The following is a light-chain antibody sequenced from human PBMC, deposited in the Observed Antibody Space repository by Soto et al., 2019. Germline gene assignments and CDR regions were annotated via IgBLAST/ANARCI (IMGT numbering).Light chain of an antibody. Sequence: EIVLTQSPGTLSLSPGERATLSCRASQSLTNNDFAWYQQKPGRALRLLIDGASSRAPVIPDRFSGSGSGTHFTLTISRLEPEDVAVYYCQQYAAVLTFGQGTQVEI. CDR3: QQYAAVLT. CDR1: QSLTNND. V-gene: IGKV3-20*01. J-gene: IGKJ1*01. CDR2: GAS.